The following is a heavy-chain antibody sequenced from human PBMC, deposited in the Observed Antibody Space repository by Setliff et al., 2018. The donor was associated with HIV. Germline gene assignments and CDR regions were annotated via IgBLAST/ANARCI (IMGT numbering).Heavy chain of an antibody. CDR2: IYHSGST. D-gene: IGHD6-6*01. CDR3: ARLSSYRSSSYYFDY. Sequence: SETLSLTCSVSGDSISDTTYYWGWIRQPPGKGLERIGNIYHSGSTLYKPSLKSRVTMSVDTSKNQFSLKLNSVTAADTAVYHCARLSSYRSSSYYFDYWGQGALVTVSS. J-gene: IGHJ4*02. V-gene: IGHV4-39*01. CDR1: GDSISDTTYY.